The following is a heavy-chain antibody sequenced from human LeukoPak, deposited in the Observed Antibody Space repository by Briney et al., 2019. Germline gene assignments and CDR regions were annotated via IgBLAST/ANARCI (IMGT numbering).Heavy chain of an antibody. V-gene: IGHV3-74*01. CDR3: AKDSTGGYNPSYFDY. CDR2: INYDGTTT. CDR1: GFNFSSYW. D-gene: IGHD5-24*01. Sequence: PGGSLRLSCAASGFNFSSYWMHWVRRAPGKGLVWISRINYDGTTTSYADSVKGRFTISRDNSKNTLYLQMNSLRGEDTAVYYCAKDSTGGYNPSYFDYWGQGTLVTVSS. J-gene: IGHJ4*02.